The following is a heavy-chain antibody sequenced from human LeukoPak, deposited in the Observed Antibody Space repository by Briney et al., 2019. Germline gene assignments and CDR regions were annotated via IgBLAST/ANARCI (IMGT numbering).Heavy chain of an antibody. Sequence: SETLSLTCSVSGGSISNYFWSWIRQPPGKGLEWVGYIYSSGSANYNPSLRSRVVISVDTSRNQFSLKLSSVTAADTAVYYCARDWRSRLRYFDWDAFDIWGQGTMVTVSS. CDR1: GGSISNYF. CDR3: ARDWRSRLRYFDWDAFDI. J-gene: IGHJ3*02. V-gene: IGHV4-4*09. D-gene: IGHD3-9*01. CDR2: IYSSGSA.